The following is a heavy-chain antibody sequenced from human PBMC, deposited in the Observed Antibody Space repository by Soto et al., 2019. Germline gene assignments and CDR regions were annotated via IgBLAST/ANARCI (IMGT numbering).Heavy chain of an antibody. V-gene: IGHV4-34*01. D-gene: IGHD2-21*01. CDR2: INHSGST. CDR3: ARGCGRNFNY. J-gene: IGHJ4*02. Sequence: SETLSLTCAVYGGSFSGYYWSWIRQPPGKGLEWIGEINHSGSTNYNPSLKSRVTISVDTSKNQFSLKLSSVTAADTAVYYCARGCGRNFNYWGQGALVTVSS. CDR1: GGSFSGYY.